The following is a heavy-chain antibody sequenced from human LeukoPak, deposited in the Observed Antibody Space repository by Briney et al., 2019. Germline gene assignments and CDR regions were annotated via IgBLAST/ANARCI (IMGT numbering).Heavy chain of an antibody. V-gene: IGHV3-30*02. CDR3: AKIPSAVPGRGFDY. J-gene: IGHJ4*02. D-gene: IGHD6-19*01. CDR2: IRFDGSNK. CDR1: GFTFSSYA. Sequence: GRSLRLSCAASGFTFSSYAMHWVRQAPGKGLEWVAFIRFDGSNKFYADSVKGRFTISRDNSKNTLYLQMNSLRPDDTAVYYCAKIPSAVPGRGFDYWGQGTLVIVSS.